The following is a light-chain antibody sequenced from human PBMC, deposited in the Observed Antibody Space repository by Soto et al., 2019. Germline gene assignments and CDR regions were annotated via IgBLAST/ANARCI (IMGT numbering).Light chain of an antibody. J-gene: IGKJ2*01. V-gene: IGKV4-1*01. CDR2: WAS. Sequence: DVVMTQSPDSLAVSLGERAAINCKSSQTLLFSSNNKNSLAWYQQKPGQPPKLLIYWASTRESGAPDRFSGSGSGRDFTLTISSLQAEDLAVYYCQQYHTTPNTFGQGTKVEIK. CDR3: QQYHTTPNT. CDR1: QTLLFSSNNKNS.